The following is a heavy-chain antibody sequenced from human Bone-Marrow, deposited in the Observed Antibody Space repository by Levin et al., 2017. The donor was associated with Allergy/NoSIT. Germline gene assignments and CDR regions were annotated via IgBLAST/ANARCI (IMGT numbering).Heavy chain of an antibody. V-gene: IGHV4-30-4*01. CDR2: IYYSGST. CDR1: GGSISSGDYY. D-gene: IGHD6-19*01. CDR3: ASAAYSSGWLGGRRGGFDY. Sequence: SETLSLTCTVSGGSISSGDYYWSWIRQPPGKGLEWIGYIYYSGSTYYNPSLKSRVTISVDTSKNQFSLKLSSVTAADTAVYYCASAAYSSGWLGGRRGGFDYWGQGTLVTVSS. J-gene: IGHJ4*02.